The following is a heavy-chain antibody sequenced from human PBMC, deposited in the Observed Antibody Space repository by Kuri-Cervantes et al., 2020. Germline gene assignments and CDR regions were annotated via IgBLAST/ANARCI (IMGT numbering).Heavy chain of an antibody. V-gene: IGHV3-30*03. CDR2: ISYDGSHQ. CDR3: ARDGPGSGYGMDV. Sequence: LSLTCAASGFTFDDYAMHWVRQAPGKGLEWVAVISYDGSHQYSVDSVKGRFTISRDSSKNTLYLQMNSLRAEDTAVYYCARDGPGSGYGMDVWGQGTTVTVSS. D-gene: IGHD1-26*01. CDR1: GFTFDDYA. J-gene: IGHJ6*02.